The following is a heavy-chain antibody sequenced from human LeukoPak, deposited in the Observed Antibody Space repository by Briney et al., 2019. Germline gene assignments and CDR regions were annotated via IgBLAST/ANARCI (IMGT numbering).Heavy chain of an antibody. CDR2: IYYSGSP. J-gene: IGHJ5*02. V-gene: IGHV4-59*01. D-gene: IGHD5-18*01. Sequence: SETLSLTCTVSGGSISSYYWSWIRQPPGKGLEWIGYIYYSGSPNYNPSLKSRVTISVDTSKNQFSLKLSSVTAADTAVYYCARDQSRRGYSYGLYNWFDPWGQGTLVTVSS. CDR1: GGSISSYY. CDR3: ARDQSRRGYSYGLYNWFDP.